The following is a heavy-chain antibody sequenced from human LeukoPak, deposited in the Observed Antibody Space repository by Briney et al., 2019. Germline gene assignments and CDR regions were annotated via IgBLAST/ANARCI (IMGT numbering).Heavy chain of an antibody. V-gene: IGHV1-46*01. J-gene: IGHJ3*02. CDR2: INPSGGST. D-gene: IGHD5-18*01. CDR3: ATDTARDAFDI. CDR1: GYTFTSYY. Sequence: ASVKVSCKASGYTFTSYYMHWVRQAPGQGLEWMGIINPSGGSTSYAQKFQGRVTMTRDMSTSTVYMELSSLRSEDTAVYYCATDTARDAFDIWGQGTMVTVSS.